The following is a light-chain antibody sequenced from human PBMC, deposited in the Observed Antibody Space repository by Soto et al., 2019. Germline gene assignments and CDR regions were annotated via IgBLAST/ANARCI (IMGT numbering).Light chain of an antibody. V-gene: IGLV2-14*01. CDR1: SSDVGGYEY. Sequence: QSVLSQPASVSGSPGQSITISCTGTSSDVGGYEYVSWYQHQPDKAPKLIIYDVTNRPSGVSTRFSGSKSGNTASLTISGIQTEDGADYYCASITRSSTSVFGHGTKVTVL. CDR2: DVT. J-gene: IGLJ1*01. CDR3: ASITRSSTSV.